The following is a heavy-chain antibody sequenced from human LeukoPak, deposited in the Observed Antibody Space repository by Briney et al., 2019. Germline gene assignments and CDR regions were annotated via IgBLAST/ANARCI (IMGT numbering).Heavy chain of an antibody. CDR3: ARGNIVAVPAAMRVGPYYYYGMDV. D-gene: IGHD2-2*01. CDR1: GGSFSGYY. Sequence: SETLSLTCAVYGGSFSGYYWSWIRQPPGKGLEWIGEINHSGSTNYNPSLKSRVTISVDTSKNQFSLKLSSVTAADTAVYYCARGNIVAVPAAMRVGPYYYYGMDVWGQGTTVTVSS. J-gene: IGHJ6*02. V-gene: IGHV4-34*01. CDR2: INHSGST.